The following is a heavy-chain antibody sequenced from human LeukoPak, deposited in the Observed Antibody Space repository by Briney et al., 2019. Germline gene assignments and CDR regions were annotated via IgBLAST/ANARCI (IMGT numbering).Heavy chain of an antibody. J-gene: IGHJ5*02. CDR1: GFTVSDNY. CDR2: MYSRGDT. D-gene: IGHD6-13*01. CDR3: ARDAPQVPAAGVLAS. V-gene: IGHV3-53*01. Sequence: TGGSLRLSCAASGFTVSDNYMSWVRHAPGKGLEWVSVMYSRGDTYYADSVKGRFTFSRDISKNTLYLQMNGLRTEDTAMYYCARDAPQVPAAGVLASWGQGTLVTVSS.